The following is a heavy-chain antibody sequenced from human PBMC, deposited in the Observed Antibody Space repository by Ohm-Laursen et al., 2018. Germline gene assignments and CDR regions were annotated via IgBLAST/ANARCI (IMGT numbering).Heavy chain of an antibody. CDR3: ARPVADY. D-gene: IGHD2-15*01. Sequence: LSLTCVASGFTFNNYAMTWVRQAPGKGLEWVSDISGIGNNPEYADSVKGRFIISRDNSKSMLFLQMNALRVEDTALYYCARPVADYWGQGILVSVSS. V-gene: IGHV3-23*01. J-gene: IGHJ4*01. CDR1: GFTFNNYA. CDR2: ISGIGNNP.